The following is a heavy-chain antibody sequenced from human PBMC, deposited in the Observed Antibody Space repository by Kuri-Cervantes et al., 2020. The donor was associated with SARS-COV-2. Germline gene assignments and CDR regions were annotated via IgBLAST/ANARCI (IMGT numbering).Heavy chain of an antibody. J-gene: IGHJ4*02. D-gene: IGHD6-13*01. CDR3: ARGSTYSSSWFDD. CDR1: GFTFGDYA. CDR2: MRGSGGST. Sequence: GGSLRLSCTASGFTFGDYAMSWVRQAPGKGLEWVSGMRGSGGSTDYADSVKGRFTISRDNAKNSLFLQMNSLRAEDTAVYYCARGSTYSSSWFDDWGQGTLVTVSS. V-gene: IGHV3-20*04.